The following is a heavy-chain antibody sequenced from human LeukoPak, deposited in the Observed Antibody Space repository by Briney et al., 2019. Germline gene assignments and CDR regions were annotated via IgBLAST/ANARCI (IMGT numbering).Heavy chain of an antibody. CDR3: ARKGADYGDYDY. V-gene: IGHV1-2*02. CDR1: GYTFSGYY. D-gene: IGHD4-17*01. J-gene: IGHJ4*02. Sequence: ASVKVSCKASGYTFSGYYIHWVRQAPGQGLEWMGWIYPNTGGTYYAQKFQGRVTMTRDTSISTDYMELSRLRSEDTAVYYCARKGADYGDYDYWGQGTLVTVSS. CDR2: IYPNTGGT.